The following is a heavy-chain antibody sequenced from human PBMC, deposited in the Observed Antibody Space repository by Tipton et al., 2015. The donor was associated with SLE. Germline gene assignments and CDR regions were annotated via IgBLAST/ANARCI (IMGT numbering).Heavy chain of an antibody. CDR2: ITTSSSYT. Sequence: SLRLSCAASGFTFRSFGMSWVRQASGKGLEWFSTITTSSSYTFYADSVKGRFTISRDDSKSALYLHLNSLRAEDTAVYYCAKRPPHSDTWHYFESWGQGTLVTVSS. CDR3: AKRPPHSDTWHYFES. J-gene: IGHJ4*02. D-gene: IGHD6-13*01. V-gene: IGHV3-23*01. CDR1: GFTFRSFG.